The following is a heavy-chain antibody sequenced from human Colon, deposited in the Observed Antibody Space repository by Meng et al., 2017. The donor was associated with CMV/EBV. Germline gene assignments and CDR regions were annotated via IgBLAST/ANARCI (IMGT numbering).Heavy chain of an antibody. Sequence: VSSDSISGFYCNWIRQPPGKGLEWIGYISNSGRTNYIPSLKSRITMSEDTSRKQFSLRLTSVTAEDTAVYYCARDTEAEGTYFDYWGQGILVTASS. CDR1: SDSISGFY. CDR3: ARDTEAEGTYFDY. J-gene: IGHJ4*02. D-gene: IGHD1-14*01. CDR2: ISNSGRT. V-gene: IGHV4-59*01.